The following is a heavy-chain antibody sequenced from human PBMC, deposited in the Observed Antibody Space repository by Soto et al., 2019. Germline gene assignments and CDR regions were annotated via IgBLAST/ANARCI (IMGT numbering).Heavy chain of an antibody. J-gene: IGHJ4*02. Sequence: QVQLVQSGAEVKKPGSSVKVSCKASGGTFSSYVISWVRQAPGQGLEWMGGINPIFGTANYAQKFQGRVTITADESTSTAYMDLSNLRFEEPAVYYCARDLVAGDYWGQGPLVTISS. CDR1: GGTFSSYV. V-gene: IGHV1-69*01. CDR3: ARDLVAGDY. D-gene: IGHD6-19*01. CDR2: INPIFGTA.